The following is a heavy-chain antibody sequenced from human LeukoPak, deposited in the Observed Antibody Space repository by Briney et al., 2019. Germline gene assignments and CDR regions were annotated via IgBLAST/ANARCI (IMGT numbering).Heavy chain of an antibody. CDR1: GGSFSGYY. J-gene: IGHJ6*02. CDR3: AGNRGADIVVVPAAMPDHYYYYGMDV. CDR2: INHSGST. V-gene: IGHV4-34*01. Sequence: SETLSLTCAVYGGSFSGYYWSWIRQPPGKGLEWIGEINHSGSTNYNPSLKSRVTISVDTSKNQFPLKLSSVTAADTAVYYCAGNRGADIVVVPAAMPDHYYYYGMDVWGQGTTVTVSS. D-gene: IGHD2-2*01.